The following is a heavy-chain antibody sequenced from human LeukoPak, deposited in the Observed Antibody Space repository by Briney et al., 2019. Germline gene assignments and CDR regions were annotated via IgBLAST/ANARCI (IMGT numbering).Heavy chain of an antibody. J-gene: IGHJ6*02. CDR3: ARDRGPQLLSYYYGMDV. D-gene: IGHD2-2*01. CDR1: GGSISSYY. CDR2: IYYSGST. V-gene: IGHV4-59*01. Sequence: SETLSLTCNVSGGSISSYYWSWIRQPPGKGLEWIGYIYYSGSTNYNPSLKSRVTISVDTSKNQFSLKLSSVTAADTAVYYCARDRGPQLLSYYYGMDVWGQGTTVTVSS.